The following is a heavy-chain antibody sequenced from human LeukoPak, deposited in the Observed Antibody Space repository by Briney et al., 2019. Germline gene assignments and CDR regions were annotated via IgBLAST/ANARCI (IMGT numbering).Heavy chain of an antibody. Sequence: SETLSLTCTVSGGSISSCYWSWIRQHPGKGLEWIGYIYYSGSTNYNPSLKSRVTISVDTSKNQFSLKLYSVTAADTAVYYCAREKGSGGDRQFDYWGQGTLVTDSS. CDR1: GGSISSCY. CDR3: AREKGSGGDRQFDY. J-gene: IGHJ4*02. CDR2: IYYSGST. V-gene: IGHV4-59*12. D-gene: IGHD4-17*01.